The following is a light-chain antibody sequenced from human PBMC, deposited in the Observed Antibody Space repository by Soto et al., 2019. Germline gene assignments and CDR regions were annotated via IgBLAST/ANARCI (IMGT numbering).Light chain of an antibody. CDR3: SSYTSSSPLV. CDR1: SSDVGGYNY. V-gene: IGLV2-14*01. J-gene: IGLJ2*01. CDR2: DVS. Sequence: QSALTQPASVSGSPGQSITISCTGTSSDVGGYNYVSWYQQHPGKAPKLMTYDVSNRRSGVSNRFSGSKSGNTVSLAISGLQAEDESDYYCSSYTSSSPLVFGGGTKLTVL.